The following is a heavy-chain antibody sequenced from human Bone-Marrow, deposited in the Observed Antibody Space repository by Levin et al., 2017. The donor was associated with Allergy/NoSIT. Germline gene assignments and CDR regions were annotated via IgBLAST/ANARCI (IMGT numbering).Heavy chain of an antibody. D-gene: IGHD4-17*01. Sequence: PSETLSLTCTVSGGSISSSTWWSWVRQSPGKGLEWIGEIYHGGRTNYNPSLKSRVSMSVDKSKSQFSLKLSSVTAADTAVYYCARDPLDYGTNSGNYWGEGTLVTVSS. CDR3: ARDPLDYGTNSGNY. J-gene: IGHJ4*02. V-gene: IGHV4-4*02. CDR2: IYHGGRT. CDR1: GGSISSSTW.